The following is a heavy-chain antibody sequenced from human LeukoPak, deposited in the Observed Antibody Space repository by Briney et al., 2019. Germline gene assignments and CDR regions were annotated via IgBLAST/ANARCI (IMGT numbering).Heavy chain of an antibody. CDR1: GFTFSSYA. V-gene: IGHV3-23*01. CDR3: AKTTRYGGYGQFDY. CDR2: ISGSGGST. D-gene: IGHD5-12*01. Sequence: GGSLRLSCAASGFTFSSYAMSWVRQAPGEGLEWVSAISGSGGSTYYADSVKGRFTISRDNSKNTLYLQMNSLRAEDTAVYYCAKTTRYGGYGQFDYWGQGTLVTVSS. J-gene: IGHJ4*02.